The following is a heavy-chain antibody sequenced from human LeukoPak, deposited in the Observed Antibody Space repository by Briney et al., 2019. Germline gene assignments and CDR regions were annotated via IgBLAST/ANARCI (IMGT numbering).Heavy chain of an antibody. J-gene: IGHJ5*02. CDR2: IIPILGIA. CDR3: ARNGYYDSSGYWNWFDP. CDR1: GGTFSSYA. Sequence: SVKVSCKASGGTFSSYAIIWVRQAPGQGLEWMGRIIPILGIANYAQKFQGRVTITADKSTSTAYMELSSLRSEDTAVYYCARNGYYDSSGYWNWFDPWGQGTLVTVSS. D-gene: IGHD3-22*01. V-gene: IGHV1-69*04.